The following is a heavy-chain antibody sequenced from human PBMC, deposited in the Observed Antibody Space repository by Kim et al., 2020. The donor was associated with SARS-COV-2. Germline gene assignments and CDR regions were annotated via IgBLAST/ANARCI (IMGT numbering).Heavy chain of an antibody. CDR2: K. J-gene: IGHJ5*01. CDR3: AHNMGTRWFDS. V-gene: IGHV2-5*01. Sequence: KRYSPSLKSRLTITKDTSKNQVVLTMTNMDPVDTATYYCAHNMGTRWFDSWGQGTLVSVSS.